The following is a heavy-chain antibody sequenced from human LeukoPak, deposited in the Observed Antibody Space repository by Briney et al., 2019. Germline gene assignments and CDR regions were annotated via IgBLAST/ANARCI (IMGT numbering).Heavy chain of an antibody. V-gene: IGHV3-49*04. J-gene: IGHJ4*02. D-gene: IGHD4-23*01. CDR2: IRSKAYGATT. CDR3: TRAPYGGNSLATY. Sequence: SLRLSCAASGFTFSTYEMNWVRQAPGKGLEWVGFIRSKAYGATTEYAASVKGRFTISRDDSKSIAYLQMNSLKTEDTAVYYCTRAPYGGNSLATYWGQGTLVTVSS. CDR1: GFTFSTYE.